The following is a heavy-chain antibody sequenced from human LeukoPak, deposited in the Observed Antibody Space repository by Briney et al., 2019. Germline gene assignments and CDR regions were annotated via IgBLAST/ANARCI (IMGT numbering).Heavy chain of an antibody. D-gene: IGHD3-22*01. J-gene: IGHJ4*02. Sequence: ASVKVSCKAFGGTFSNYAISWVRQAPGQGLEWMGRIIPIFGRANYAQKFQGRVTITTDESTTTAYMELSSLRSEDTAVYYCAREGGYDSSGYYYPFSHWGQGTLVTVSS. CDR2: IIPIFGRA. CDR3: AREGGYDSSGYYYPFSH. V-gene: IGHV1-69*05. CDR1: GGTFSNYA.